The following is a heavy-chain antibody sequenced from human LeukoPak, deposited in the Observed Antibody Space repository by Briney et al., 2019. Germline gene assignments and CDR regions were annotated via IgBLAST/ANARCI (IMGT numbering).Heavy chain of an antibody. Sequence: GGSLRLSCAASGFTFSSYAMSWVRQAPGKGLEWVSAISGSGGSTYYADSVKGRFTISRDNSKNTLYLQMNSPRAEDTAVYYCAKAQLWFGELAPFDYWGQGTLVTVSS. CDR2: ISGSGGST. V-gene: IGHV3-23*01. J-gene: IGHJ4*02. CDR1: GFTFSSYA. CDR3: AKAQLWFGELAPFDY. D-gene: IGHD3-10*01.